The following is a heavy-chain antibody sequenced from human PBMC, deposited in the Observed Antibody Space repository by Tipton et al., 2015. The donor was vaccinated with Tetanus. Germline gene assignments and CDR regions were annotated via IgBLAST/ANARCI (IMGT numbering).Heavy chain of an antibody. J-gene: IGHJ5*02. V-gene: IGHV4-34*01. CDR2: INHDGRT. Sequence: GLVKPSETLSLTCVVYGGSFGHYYWTWIRQPPGKGLEWIGEINHDGRTTYTSSLKSRVTILVDTSKKQFSLKVRSVTAADTAVYACARHVVQGAPRWFDPWGQGTQVTVSS. D-gene: IGHD2-21*01. CDR3: ARHVVQGAPRWFDP. CDR1: GGSFGHYY.